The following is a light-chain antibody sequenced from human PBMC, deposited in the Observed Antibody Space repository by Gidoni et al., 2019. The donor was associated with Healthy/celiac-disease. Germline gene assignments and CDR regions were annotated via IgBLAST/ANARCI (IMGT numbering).Light chain of an antibody. V-gene: IGKV1-39*01. CDR1: QSISSY. J-gene: IGKJ1*01. CDR2: AAS. CDR3: QQSYSTPWT. Sequence: HKSQSPSSLSASVGDRVTVTCRASQSISSYLNWYKQKPGKAPKLLIYAASSFQRGVPSRFSDSGSGTDFTLTISSLQPEDFATYYCQQSYSTPWTFGQGTKVEIK.